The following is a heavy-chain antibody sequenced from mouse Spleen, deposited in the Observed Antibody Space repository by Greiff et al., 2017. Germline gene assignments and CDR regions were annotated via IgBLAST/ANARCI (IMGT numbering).Heavy chain of an antibody. J-gene: IGHJ4*01. Sequence: DVKLVESGPGLVKPSQSLSLTCTVTGYSITSDYAWNWIRQFPGNKLEWMGYISYSGSTSYNPSLKSRISITRDTSKNQFFLQLNSVTTEDTATYYCAREVWSYAMDYWGQGTSVTVSS. CDR1: GYSITSDYA. D-gene: IGHD2-10*02. CDR2: ISYSGST. CDR3: AREVWSYAMDY. V-gene: IGHV3-2*02.